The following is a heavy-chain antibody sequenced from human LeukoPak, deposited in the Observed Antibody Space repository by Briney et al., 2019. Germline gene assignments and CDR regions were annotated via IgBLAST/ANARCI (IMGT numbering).Heavy chain of an antibody. CDR3: ARELPFDY. D-gene: IGHD2-15*01. CDR2: IKFDGSEK. J-gene: IGHJ4*02. Sequence: GGSLRLSCSGSGFTFSHHWMTWVRQAPGKGLEWVANIKFDGSEKFYGDSVKGRFTISRDNAKNSLYLQMNSLRAEDTAVYYCARELPFDYWGQGTLVTVSS. CDR1: GFTFSHHW. V-gene: IGHV3-7*01.